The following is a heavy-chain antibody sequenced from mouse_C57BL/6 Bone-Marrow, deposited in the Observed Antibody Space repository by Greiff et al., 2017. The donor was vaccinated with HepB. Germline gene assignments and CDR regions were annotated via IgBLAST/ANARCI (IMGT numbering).Heavy chain of an antibody. CDR1: GYSFTGYY. D-gene: IGHD1-2*01. Sequence: EVKLMESGPELVKPGASVKISCKASGYSFTGYYMHWVKQSSEKSLEWIGEINPSTGGTSYNQKFKGKATLTVDKSSSTAYMQLKSLTSEDSAVYYCASKLRRAMDYWGQGTSVTVSS. V-gene: IGHV1-43*01. J-gene: IGHJ4*01. CDR3: ASKLRRAMDY. CDR2: INPSTGGT.